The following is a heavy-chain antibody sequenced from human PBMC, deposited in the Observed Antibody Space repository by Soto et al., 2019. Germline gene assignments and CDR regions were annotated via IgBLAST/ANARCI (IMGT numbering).Heavy chain of an antibody. Sequence: WSLRLSCTASVFTCGDYAMSWFRQAPGKGLEWISFIRNKAYRGTTKYAASVRGRFTISRDDSKSIAYLQMNSLKTEDTAVYYCTRGDMALNDYWGQGTLVTVSS. CDR1: VFTCGDYA. J-gene: IGHJ4*02. CDR2: IRNKAYRGTT. V-gene: IGHV3-49*03. D-gene: IGHD2-15*01. CDR3: TRGDMALNDY.